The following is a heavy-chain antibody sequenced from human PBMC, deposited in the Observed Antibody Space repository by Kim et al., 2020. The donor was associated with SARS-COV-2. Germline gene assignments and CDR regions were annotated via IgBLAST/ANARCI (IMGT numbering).Heavy chain of an antibody. CDR1: GGSISSGGYY. CDR2: IYYSGST. CDR3: ARNVLLWFGELVVGWFDP. Sequence: SETLSLTCTVSGGSISSGGYYWSWIRQHPGKGLEWIGYIYYSGSTYYNPSLKSRVTISVDTSKNQFSLKLSSVTAADTAVYYCARNVLLWFGELVVGWFDPWGQGTLVTVSS. D-gene: IGHD3-10*01. J-gene: IGHJ5*02. V-gene: IGHV4-31*03.